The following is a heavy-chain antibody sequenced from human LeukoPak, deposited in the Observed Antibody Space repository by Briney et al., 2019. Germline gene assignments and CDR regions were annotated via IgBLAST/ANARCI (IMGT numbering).Heavy chain of an antibody. Sequence: GGSLRLSCAASGFTFSSYAMSWVRQAPGKGLEWVSTITTSGGSTYYSDSVKGRFTISRDNSKNTLYLQVNSLRAEDTAVYYCAKDLNSYGYYYYGMDVWGQGTSVTVSS. J-gene: IGHJ6*02. D-gene: IGHD5-18*01. CDR1: GFTFSSYA. CDR2: ITTSGGST. V-gene: IGHV3-23*01. CDR3: AKDLNSYGYYYYGMDV.